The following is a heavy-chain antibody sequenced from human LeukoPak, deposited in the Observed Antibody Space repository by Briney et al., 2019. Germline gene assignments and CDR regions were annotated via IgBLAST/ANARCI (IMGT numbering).Heavy chain of an antibody. V-gene: IGHV4-4*02. D-gene: IGHD4-23*01. CDR1: GGSISSSSSIC. Sequence: SETLSLTCAVSGGSISSSSSICWAWVRQPPGKGLEWIGGIYHSGATNYNPSLKSRVTMLLDKSKNQFSLKLNSVTAADTAVYYCARSGGNSDYDYWGQGTLVTVSA. CDR3: ARSGGNSDYDY. CDR2: IYHSGAT. J-gene: IGHJ4*02.